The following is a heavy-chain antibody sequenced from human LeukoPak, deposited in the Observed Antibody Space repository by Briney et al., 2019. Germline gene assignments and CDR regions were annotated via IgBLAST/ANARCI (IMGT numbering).Heavy chain of an antibody. J-gene: IGHJ3*02. CDR1: GFTFSSYA. CDR3: AKRYCSSTSCGRGAFDI. CDR2: ISGSGGST. V-gene: IGHV3-23*01. D-gene: IGHD2-2*01. Sequence: GSLRLSCAASGFTFSSYAMSWVRQAPGKGLEWVSAISGSGGSTYFADSVKGRFTISRDNSKNTLYLQMNSLRAEDTAVYYCAKRYCSSTSCGRGAFDIWGQGTMVTVSS.